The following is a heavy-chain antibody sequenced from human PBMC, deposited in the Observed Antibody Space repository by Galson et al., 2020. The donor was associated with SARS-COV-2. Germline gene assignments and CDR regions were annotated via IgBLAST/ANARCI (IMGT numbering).Heavy chain of an antibody. Sequence: ASVKVSCKASGYTFTGYYMHWVRQAPGQGLEWMGWINPNSGGTNYAQKFQGRVTMTRDTSISTAYMELSRLRSDDTAVYYCARARSSLQTYYFDYWGQGTLVTVSS. D-gene: IGHD6-6*01. J-gene: IGHJ4*02. CDR3: ARARSSLQTYYFDY. CDR1: GYTFTGYY. CDR2: INPNSGGT. V-gene: IGHV1-2*02.